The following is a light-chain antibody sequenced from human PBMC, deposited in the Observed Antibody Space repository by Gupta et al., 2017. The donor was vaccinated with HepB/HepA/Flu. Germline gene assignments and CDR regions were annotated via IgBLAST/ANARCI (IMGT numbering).Light chain of an antibody. CDR3: QQYGSSPYT. CDR1: QSVSSSY. CDR2: GTS. V-gene: IGKV3-20*01. J-gene: IGKJ2*01. Sequence: EVVLTQSPGTLSFSPGERATISCRASQSVSSSYLTWYQQKPGQAPRLLIYGTSSRATGIPDRFSGSGSGRDFTLTISRLEPEDFAVYYCQQYGSSPYTFGQGTKLEIK.